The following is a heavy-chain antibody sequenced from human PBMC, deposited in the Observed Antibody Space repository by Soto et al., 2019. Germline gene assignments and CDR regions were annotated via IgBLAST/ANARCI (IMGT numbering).Heavy chain of an antibody. J-gene: IGHJ5*02. CDR1: GFTFSDYT. CDR3: AIGPPSPCSSTRFQPKWVAP. V-gene: IGHV3-21*06. D-gene: IGHD2-2*01. CDR2: ISSLSTYI. Sequence: GGSLRLSCAASGFTFSDYTMNWGRQAPGKGLEWVSSISSLSTYIYYADSLKGRFTISRDNAKYSLYLQMNSLRAEDTAIYYCAIGPPSPCSSTRFQPKWVAPWGQGSLVTVSS.